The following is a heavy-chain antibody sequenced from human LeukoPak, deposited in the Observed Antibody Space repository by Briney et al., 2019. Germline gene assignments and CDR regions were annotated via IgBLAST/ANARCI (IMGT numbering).Heavy chain of an antibody. D-gene: IGHD3-3*01. Sequence: GGSLRLSCAASGFTFSSYSMNWVRQAPGKGREWVSYISSSSSTIYYADSVKGRFTISRDNAKNSLYLQMNSLRAEDTAVYYCARDSTYHFWCGSLAHAFDIWGQGTMVTVSS. CDR3: ARDSTYHFWCGSLAHAFDI. CDR1: GFTFSSYS. CDR2: ISSSSSTI. V-gene: IGHV3-48*01. J-gene: IGHJ3*02.